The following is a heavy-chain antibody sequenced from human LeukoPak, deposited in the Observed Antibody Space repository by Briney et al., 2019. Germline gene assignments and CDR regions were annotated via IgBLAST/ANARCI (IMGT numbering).Heavy chain of an antibody. CDR2: MYYTGIT. J-gene: IGHJ5*02. CDR1: GGSISSYY. Sequence: PSETLSLTCTVSGGSISSYYWSWIRHTPGKGLEWIGYMYYTGITNYNPSLKGRVTISGDTSKNQFSLRVTSVTAADTAVYYCARGGFGDPTWFDPWGQGARVTVSS. D-gene: IGHD4-17*01. CDR3: ARGGFGDPTWFDP. V-gene: IGHV4-59*01.